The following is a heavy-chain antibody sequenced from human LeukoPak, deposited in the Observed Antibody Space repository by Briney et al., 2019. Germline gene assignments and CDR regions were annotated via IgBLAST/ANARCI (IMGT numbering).Heavy chain of an antibody. CDR3: ARHRGPSLYSSGYFDY. D-gene: IGHD3-22*01. J-gene: IGHJ4*02. CDR1: GITFSSYW. V-gene: IGHV3-74*01. CDR2: INSDGRST. Sequence: GGSLRLSCAGSGITFSSYWMHWVRQAPGKGLVWVSRINSDGRSTNYADSVKGRFTISRDNAKNTLYLQMNSLKTEDTAVYYCARHRGPSLYSSGYFDYWGQGTLVTVSS.